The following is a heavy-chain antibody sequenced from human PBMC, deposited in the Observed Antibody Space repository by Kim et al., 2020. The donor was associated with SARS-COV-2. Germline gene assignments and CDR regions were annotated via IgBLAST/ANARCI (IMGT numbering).Heavy chain of an antibody. J-gene: IGHJ2*01. V-gene: IGHV1-69*13. D-gene: IGHD5-18*01. CDR2: IIPIVGTA. CDR1: GCTFSSYA. CDR3: ARGEVTNWYFDL. Sequence: SVKVSCKASGCTFSSYAISWVRQAPGQGLEWMGGIIPIVGTANYAQKFQGRVTMTADESTSTAYMELSSLRSEDTAVYYCARGEVTNWYFDLWGRGTLVTLSS.